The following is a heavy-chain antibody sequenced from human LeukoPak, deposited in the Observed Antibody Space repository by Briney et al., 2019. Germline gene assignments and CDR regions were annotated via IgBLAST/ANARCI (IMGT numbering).Heavy chain of an antibody. CDR2: TYYRSSWSN. J-gene: IGHJ3*02. V-gene: IGHV6-1*01. Sequence: SQTLSLTCDISGDSFSSSDATWNWIRQSPSRGLEWLGRTYYRSSWSNDYAPSERSRITMNSDTAKNQFSLQLNPVTPEDTAVYYCARAAYRAFYIWGQGTMVTVSS. CDR1: GDSFSSSDAT. CDR3: ARAAYRAFYI. D-gene: IGHD4-11*01.